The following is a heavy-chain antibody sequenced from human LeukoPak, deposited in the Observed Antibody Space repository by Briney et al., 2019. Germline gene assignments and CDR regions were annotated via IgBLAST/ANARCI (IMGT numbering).Heavy chain of an antibody. Sequence: PSETLSLTCTVSGGSISSGGYYWSWIRQHPGKGLEWIGYIYYSGSTYYNPSLKSRVTISVDTSKNQFSLKLSSVTAADTAVYYCARPESWRITMRFNDAFDIWGQGTMVTVSS. J-gene: IGHJ3*02. CDR3: ARPESWRITMRFNDAFDI. CDR2: IYYSGST. D-gene: IGHD3-22*01. CDR1: GGSISSGGYY. V-gene: IGHV4-31*03.